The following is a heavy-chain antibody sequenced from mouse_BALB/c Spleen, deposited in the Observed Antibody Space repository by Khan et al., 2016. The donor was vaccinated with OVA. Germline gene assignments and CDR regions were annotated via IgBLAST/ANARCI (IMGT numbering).Heavy chain of an antibody. J-gene: IGHJ2*01. V-gene: IGHV3-2*02. D-gene: IGHD1-1*01. CDR3: ARIYGGDFDY. CDR2: ISYSGNT. CDR1: GYSITSDYA. Sequence: EVQLQESGPGLVKPSQSLSLTCTATGYSITSDYAWNWIRQFPGNKLEWMGHISYSGNTKYNPSLKSRISITRDTSKNQFFLQLNSVTTEDTATYYGARIYGGDFDYWGQGTTLTVSS.